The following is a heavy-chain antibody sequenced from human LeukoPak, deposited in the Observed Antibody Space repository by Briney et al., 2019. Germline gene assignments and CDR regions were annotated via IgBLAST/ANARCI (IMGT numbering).Heavy chain of an antibody. CDR1: GGSFSGYY. V-gene: IGHV4-59*01. CDR2: IYNSGST. D-gene: IGHD1-26*01. CDR3: VRDRELTY. J-gene: IGHJ4*02. Sequence: ASETLSLTCAVYGGSFSGYYWSWIRQPPGKGLEWIGYIYNSGSTIYNPSLRSRVTISVDTSKNQFSLKLNSVTAADTAVYYCVRDRELTYWSQGTLVTVSS.